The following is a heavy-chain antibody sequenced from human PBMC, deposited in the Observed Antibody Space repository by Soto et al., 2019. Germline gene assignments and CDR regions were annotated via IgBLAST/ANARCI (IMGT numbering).Heavy chain of an antibody. Sequence: GASVKVSCKASGGTFSSYAISWVRQAPGQGLEWMGGIIPIFGTANYAQKFQGRVTITADKSTSTAYMELSSLRSEDTAVYYCARYPQMTQQLVTDAFDIWGQGTMVTVSS. CDR2: IIPIFGTA. CDR3: ARYPQMTQQLVTDAFDI. J-gene: IGHJ3*02. CDR1: GGTFSSYA. V-gene: IGHV1-69*06. D-gene: IGHD6-13*01.